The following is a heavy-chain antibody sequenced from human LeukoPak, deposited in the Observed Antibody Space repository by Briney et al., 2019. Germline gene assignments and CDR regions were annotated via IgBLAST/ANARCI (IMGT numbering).Heavy chain of an antibody. J-gene: IGHJ4*02. CDR3: ARDRPRSVYFDY. Sequence: ASVKVPCKASGYTFTSYGISWVRQAPGQGLEWMGWISAYNGNTNYAQKLQGRVTMTTGTSTSTAYMELRSLRSDDTAVYYCARDRPRSVYFDYWGQGTLVTVSS. CDR1: GYTFTSYG. V-gene: IGHV1-18*01. D-gene: IGHD3-10*01. CDR2: ISAYNGNT.